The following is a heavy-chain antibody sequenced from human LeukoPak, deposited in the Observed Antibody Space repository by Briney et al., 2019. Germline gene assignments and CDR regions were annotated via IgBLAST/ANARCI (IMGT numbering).Heavy chain of an antibody. CDR3: ARDLLFAAATPPNAFDI. J-gene: IGHJ3*02. V-gene: IGHV3-53*04. CDR2: IYSGGST. D-gene: IGHD2-15*01. CDR1: GFAVSSNY. Sequence: AGGSLRLSCAASGFAVSSNYMSWVRQAPGKGLEWVSVIYSGGSTYYADSVKGRFTISRHNSKNTLYLQMSSLRAEDAAVYYCARDLLFAAATPPNAFDIWGQGTMVTVSS.